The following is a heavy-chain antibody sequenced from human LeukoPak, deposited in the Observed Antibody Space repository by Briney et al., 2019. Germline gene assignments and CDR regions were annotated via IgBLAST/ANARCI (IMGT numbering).Heavy chain of an antibody. D-gene: IGHD2-2*01. V-gene: IGHV3-21*01. CDR3: ARADCSSSTCYLRRSWFDP. CDR2: ISTSSRYI. CDR1: GFTLSNYD. J-gene: IGHJ5*02. Sequence: GGSLRLSCAASGFTLSNYDMNWVRQAPGKGTEWVSSISTSSRYIYYKDSVRGRFTISRDDAKNSLYLEMNSLRAEDTAVYYCARADCSSSTCYLRRSWFDPWGQGTLVTVSS.